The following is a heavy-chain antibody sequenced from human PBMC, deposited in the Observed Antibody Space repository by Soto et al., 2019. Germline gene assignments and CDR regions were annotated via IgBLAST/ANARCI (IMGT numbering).Heavy chain of an antibody. CDR3: ARHSGDYGYYYYYYMDV. CDR1: GGSISSSSYY. Sequence: PSETLSLTCTVSGGSISSSSYYWGWIRQPPGKGLEWIGSIYYSGSTYYNPSLKSRVTISVDTSKNQFSLKLSSVTAADTAVYYCARHSGDYGYYYYYYMDVWGKGTTVTVSS. J-gene: IGHJ6*03. D-gene: IGHD2-21*02. CDR2: IYYSGST. V-gene: IGHV4-39*01.